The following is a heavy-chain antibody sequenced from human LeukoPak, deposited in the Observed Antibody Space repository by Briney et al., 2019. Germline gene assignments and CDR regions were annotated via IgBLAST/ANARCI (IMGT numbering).Heavy chain of an antibody. CDR1: GFTFSSYW. V-gene: IGHV3-7*01. D-gene: IGHD3-10*01. CDR2: MNLDGSEK. J-gene: IGHJ3*02. Sequence: PGGSLRLSCAASGFTFSSYWMSWVRQAPGKGLEWVANMNLDGSEKYYVDSVKGRFTISRENAKNSLYLQMNSLRAGDTAVYYCARETGDVLLGAFDIWGQGTMVTVSS. CDR3: ARETGDVLLGAFDI.